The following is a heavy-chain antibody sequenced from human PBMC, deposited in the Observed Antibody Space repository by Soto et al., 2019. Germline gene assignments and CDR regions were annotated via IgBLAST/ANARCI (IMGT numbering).Heavy chain of an antibody. CDR3: ARRAETNGWNGFGADKYYFGF. V-gene: IGHV1-8*01. D-gene: IGHD1-1*01. J-gene: IGHJ4*02. Sequence: ASVKVSCKASGYTFTSYDIYWERQATGQGLEWMGWMNPNTGNSAYAQKFQGRVTVTSDTSINTVHMELNSLRSEDTAVYYCARRAETNGWNGFGADKYYFGFWGREPWSPSPQ. CDR1: GYTFTSYD. CDR2: MNPNTGNS.